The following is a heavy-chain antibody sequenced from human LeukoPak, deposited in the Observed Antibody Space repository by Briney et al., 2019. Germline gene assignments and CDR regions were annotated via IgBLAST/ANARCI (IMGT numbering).Heavy chain of an antibody. V-gene: IGHV4-59*08. CDR3: ARRQTGYSSSWYLDYYYYYGMDV. Sequence: SETLSLTCTVSGSSISSYYWSWIRQPPGKGLEWIGYIYYSGSTNYNPSLKSRVTISVDTSKNQFSLKLSSVTAADTAVYYCARRQTGYSSSWYLDYYYYYGMDVWGQGTTVTVSS. J-gene: IGHJ6*02. D-gene: IGHD6-13*01. CDR2: IYYSGST. CDR1: GSSISSYY.